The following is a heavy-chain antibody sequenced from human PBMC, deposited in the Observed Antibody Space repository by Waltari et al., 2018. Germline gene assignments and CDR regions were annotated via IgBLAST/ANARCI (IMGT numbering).Heavy chain of an antibody. Sequence: QVQLVQSGYELTKPGASVKISCKDSGYIFISYAITWLRQATGKGPELMGWITTNTGNPTYAQGFRGRFVFSLDTSVNTAYLEINSLKTEDTAIYYCAREVVPSSTIVVNWFDPWGQGTLVTVSS. V-gene: IGHV7-4-1*02. D-gene: IGHD2-2*01. CDR2: ITTNTGNP. CDR1: GYIFISYA. J-gene: IGHJ5*02. CDR3: AREVVPSSTIVVNWFDP.